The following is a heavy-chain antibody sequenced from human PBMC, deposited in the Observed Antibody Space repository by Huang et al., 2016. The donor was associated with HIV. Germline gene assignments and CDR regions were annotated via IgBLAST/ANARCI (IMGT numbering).Heavy chain of an antibody. V-gene: IGHV3-74*01. CDR3: ARGSRQGKYYYGSGTAY. J-gene: IGHJ4*02. D-gene: IGHD3-10*01. Sequence: EVQLVESGGGLVQPGGSLRLSCAASGFTFSSYWMHWVRQVPGKGRVGVSHIKSDGSSTSYADSVKRRFTISRDNAKNTLYLQMNSRRAEDTAVYYCARGSRQGKYYYGSGTAYWGQGTLVTVSS. CDR2: IKSDGSST. CDR1: GFTFSSYW.